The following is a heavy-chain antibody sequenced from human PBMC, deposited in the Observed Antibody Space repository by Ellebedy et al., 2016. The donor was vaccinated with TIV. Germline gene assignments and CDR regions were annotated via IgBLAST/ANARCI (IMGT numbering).Heavy chain of an antibody. Sequence: GESLKISCKASGYTFIRYWIGWVRQMPGKGLGWMGSINPDESDIRYSPSVQGNVTISADKSINTAYLQWRSLKASDTAMYYCVKPIRDGYNSDFQYWGQGSLVTVSS. D-gene: IGHD5-24*01. CDR2: INPDESDI. V-gene: IGHV5-51*01. CDR3: VKPIRDGYNSDFQY. CDR1: GYTFIRYW. J-gene: IGHJ4*02.